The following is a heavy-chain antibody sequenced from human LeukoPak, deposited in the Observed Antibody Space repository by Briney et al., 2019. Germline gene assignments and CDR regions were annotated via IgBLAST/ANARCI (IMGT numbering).Heavy chain of an antibody. D-gene: IGHD3-16*02. CDR1: GGSFSGYY. Sequence: PSETLSLTCAVYGGSFSGYYWSWIRQPPGKGLEWVGEINHSGSTNYNPSPKSRVTISVDTSKNQFSLKLSSVTAADTAVYYCARRIRGSYRLFDYWGQGTLVTVSS. CDR2: INHSGST. J-gene: IGHJ4*02. CDR3: ARRIRGSYRLFDY. V-gene: IGHV4-34*01.